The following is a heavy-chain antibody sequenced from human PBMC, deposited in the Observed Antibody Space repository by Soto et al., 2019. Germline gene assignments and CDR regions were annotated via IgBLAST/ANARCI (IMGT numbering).Heavy chain of an antibody. CDR1: GRPFSRYG. CDR2: IIPIFGKA. CDR3: ARDLLLAAAMSYYYGMDV. J-gene: IGHJ6*02. V-gene: IGHV1-69*05. D-gene: IGHD2-2*01. Sequence: SVKVSCKASGRPFSRYGISWVRQAPGQRLEWMGGIIPIFGKANYAQKFQGRVTITTDESTSTAYMELRSLRSDDTAVYYCARDLLLAAAMSYYYGMDVWGQGTTVTVSS.